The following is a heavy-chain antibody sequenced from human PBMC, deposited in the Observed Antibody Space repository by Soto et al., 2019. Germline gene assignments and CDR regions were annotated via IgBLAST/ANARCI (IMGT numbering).Heavy chain of an antibody. V-gene: IGHV4-59*08. CDR3: TRRTPAVAFDY. Sequence: SETLSLTCTVSGGSISSYYWSWIRQAPGKGLEWIGYIYYSGSTSYNPSLKSRVTISVETSKNQFSLKLSSVTAADTAVYYCTRRTPAVAFDYWGQGALVTVSS. D-gene: IGHD6-19*01. CDR2: IYYSGST. CDR1: GGSISSYY. J-gene: IGHJ4*02.